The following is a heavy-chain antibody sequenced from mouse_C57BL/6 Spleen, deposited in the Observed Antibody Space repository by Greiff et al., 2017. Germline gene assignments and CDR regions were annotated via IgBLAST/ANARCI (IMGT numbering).Heavy chain of an antibody. CDR3: ARAPSYYYSDSSPWFAY. J-gene: IGHJ3*01. CDR1: GYAFSSSW. CDR2: IYPGDGDT. Sequence: QVQLKQSGPELVKPGASVKISCKASGYAFSSSWMNWVKQRPGKGLEWIGRIYPGDGDTNYNGKFKGKATLTADKSSSTAYMQLSSLTSEDSAVYFEARAPSYYYSDSSPWFAYWGQGTLVTVSA. V-gene: IGHV1-82*01. D-gene: IGHD1-3*01.